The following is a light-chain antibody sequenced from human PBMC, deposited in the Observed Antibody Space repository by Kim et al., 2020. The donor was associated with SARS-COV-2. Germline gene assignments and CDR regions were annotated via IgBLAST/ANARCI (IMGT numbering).Light chain of an antibody. CDR2: LNSDGSH. Sequence: QPVLTQSPSASASLGASVKLTCTLSSGHSSYAIAWHQQQPEKGPRYLMKLNSDGSHSKGDGIPDRFSGSSSGAERYLTISSLQSEDEADYYCQTWGTGSWVFGGGTQADRP. J-gene: IGLJ3*02. CDR3: QTWGTGSWV. V-gene: IGLV4-69*01. CDR1: SGHSSYA.